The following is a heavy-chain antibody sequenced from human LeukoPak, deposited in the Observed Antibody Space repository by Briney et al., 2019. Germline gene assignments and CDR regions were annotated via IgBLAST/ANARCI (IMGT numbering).Heavy chain of an antibody. Sequence: SETLSLTCAVYGGSFSGYYWSWIRQPPGKGLEWIGYIYYSGSTNYNPSLKSRVTMSVDTSKNQFSLKLSSVTAADTAVYYCARGSGYNDFGYWGQGTLVTVSS. V-gene: IGHV4-59*12. D-gene: IGHD3-22*01. CDR2: IYYSGST. CDR1: GGSFSGYY. CDR3: ARGSGYNDFGY. J-gene: IGHJ4*02.